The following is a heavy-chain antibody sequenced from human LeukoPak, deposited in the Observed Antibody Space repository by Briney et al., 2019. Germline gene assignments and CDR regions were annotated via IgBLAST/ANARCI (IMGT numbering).Heavy chain of an antibody. V-gene: IGHV3-64*01. CDR1: GFTFSGSA. CDR2: ISSNGGST. CDR3: ARVGGSFYFDY. D-gene: IGHD1-26*01. J-gene: IGHJ4*02. Sequence: PGGSLRLSCAASGFTFSGSAMHWVRQASGKGLDYVSAISSNGGSTHYANSVKGRFTISRDNSKNTLYLQMGSLRAEDMGVYYCARVGGSFYFDYWGQGTLVTVSS.